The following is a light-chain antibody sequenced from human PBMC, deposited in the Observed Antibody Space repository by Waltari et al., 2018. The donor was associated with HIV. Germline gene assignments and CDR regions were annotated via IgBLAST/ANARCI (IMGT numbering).Light chain of an antibody. CDR3: CSRGNNGNHLV. CDR1: SLRRYY. J-gene: IGLJ3*02. V-gene: IGLV3-19*01. Sequence: SELTQDPAVSVALGQTVKITCPGDSLRRYYASWYQQKPGQAPVIVIYSENHRPSRIPDRFSGSSSGNTASLTITGSQAEDEAHDYCCSRGNNGNHLVFGGGTKLTVL. CDR2: SEN.